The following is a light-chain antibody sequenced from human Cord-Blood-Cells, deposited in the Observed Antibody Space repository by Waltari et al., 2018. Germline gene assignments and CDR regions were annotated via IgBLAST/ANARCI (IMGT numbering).Light chain of an antibody. CDR3: QSYDSSLSVV. CDR2: GNS. Sequence: QSVLTQPPSVSGAPGQRVTIPCTGSSSHIGAGSDVPWYPQLPGTAPKLLIYGNSNRPSGVPDRFSGSKSGTSASLAITGLQAEDEADYYCQSYDSSLSVVFGGGTKLTVL. V-gene: IGLV1-40*01. J-gene: IGLJ2*01. CDR1: SSHIGAGSD.